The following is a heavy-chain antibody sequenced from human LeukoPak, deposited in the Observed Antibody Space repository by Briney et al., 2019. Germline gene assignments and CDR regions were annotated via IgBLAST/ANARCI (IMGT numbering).Heavy chain of an antibody. D-gene: IGHD1-20*01. J-gene: IGHJ5*02. V-gene: IGHV1-69*04. CDR2: IIPILGIA. Sequence: SVKVSCKASGGTFSSYAISWVRQAPGQGLEWMGRIIPILGIANYAQKFQGRVTITADKSTSTAYMELSSLRSEDTAVYYCAREGYNWNDGWFDPWGQGTLVTVSS. CDR3: AREGYNWNDGWFDP. CDR1: GGTFSSYA.